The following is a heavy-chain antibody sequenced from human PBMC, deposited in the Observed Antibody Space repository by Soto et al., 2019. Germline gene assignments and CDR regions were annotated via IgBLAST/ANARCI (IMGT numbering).Heavy chain of an antibody. D-gene: IGHD3-22*01. CDR2: ISAYNDNT. V-gene: IGHV1-18*04. CDR3: ARLGEFDTMIVAPLIDY. J-gene: IGHJ4*02. Sequence: ASVKVSCKASGYTFTSYGISWVRQAPGQGLEWMGWISAYNDNTNYAQKLQGRVTMTTDTSTSTAYMELRSLRSDDTAVYYCARLGEFDTMIVAPLIDYWGQGTLVTVSS. CDR1: GYTFTSYG.